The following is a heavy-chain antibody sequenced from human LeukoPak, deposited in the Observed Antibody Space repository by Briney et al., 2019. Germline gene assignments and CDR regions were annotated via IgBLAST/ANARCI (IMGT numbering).Heavy chain of an antibody. CDR1: GFTFSSYA. Sequence: GGSLRLSCAASGFTFSSYAMSWVRQVPGKGLEWVSAISGSGGSTYYADSVKGRFTISRDNSKNTLYLQMNSLRAEDTAVYYCAKVNVLRFLEWFPYNWFDPRGQGTLVTVSS. V-gene: IGHV3-23*01. CDR3: AKVNVLRFLEWFPYNWFDP. D-gene: IGHD3-3*01. CDR2: ISGSGGST. J-gene: IGHJ5*02.